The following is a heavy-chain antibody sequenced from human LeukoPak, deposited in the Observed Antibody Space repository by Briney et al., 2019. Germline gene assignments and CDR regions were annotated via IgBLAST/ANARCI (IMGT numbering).Heavy chain of an antibody. CDR2: IKQDGSEK. V-gene: IGHV3-7*02. J-gene: IGHJ4*02. Sequence: AGGSLRLSCAAFGFTFSSNWMSWVRQAPGKGLEWVANIKQDGSEKQYVDSVKGRFTVSRDNARNSLYLQMNSLRDEDTAVYYCARVLTDSRGWYHFDYWGQGTLVTVSS. D-gene: IGHD6-19*01. CDR1: GFTFSSNW. CDR3: ARVLTDSRGWYHFDY.